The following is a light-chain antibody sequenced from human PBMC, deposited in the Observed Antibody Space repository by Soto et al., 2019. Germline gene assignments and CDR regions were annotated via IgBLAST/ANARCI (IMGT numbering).Light chain of an antibody. CDR2: GPS. J-gene: IGKJ5*01. CDR1: PSVGST. V-gene: IGKV3D-15*01. Sequence: EIMPMQSPSTLSVSPGERANLSCKTIPSVGSTLAWYHQKPGQAPRLLIYGPSNRATGIPDRFSGSESGTDFTLTISRLEPEDFAGYCCHQYGNSPLETFGQGTRLEIK. CDR3: HQYGNSPLET.